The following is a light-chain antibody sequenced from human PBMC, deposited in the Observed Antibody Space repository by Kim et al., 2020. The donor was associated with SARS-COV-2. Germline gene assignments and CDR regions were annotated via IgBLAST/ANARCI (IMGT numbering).Light chain of an antibody. CDR3: QQFDTLPIT. Sequence: GVTSRFSGSGSGKDFTLTISGLQPEDVATFYCQQFDTLPITFGQGTRLEIK. V-gene: IGKV1-33*01. J-gene: IGKJ5*01.